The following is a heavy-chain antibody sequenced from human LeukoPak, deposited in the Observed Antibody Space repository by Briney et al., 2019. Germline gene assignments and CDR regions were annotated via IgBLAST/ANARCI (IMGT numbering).Heavy chain of an antibody. Sequence: GGSLRLSCAASGFTFGDYGMSWVRQAPGKGLEWVSGINRNGGSTYYADSVKGRFTISRDNAKNSLYLQMNSLRAEDTALYYCARYSSSPRDYSGEGTRVTASS. CDR2: INRNGGST. CDR3: ARYSSSPRDY. J-gene: IGHJ4*02. D-gene: IGHD6-13*01. V-gene: IGHV3-20*04. CDR1: GFTFGDYG.